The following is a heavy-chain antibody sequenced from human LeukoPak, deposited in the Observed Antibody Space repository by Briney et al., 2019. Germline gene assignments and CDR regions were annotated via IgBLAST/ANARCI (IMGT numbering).Heavy chain of an antibody. CDR1: EFSVGSNY. CDR3: AKDGSLPYDSSGYPFDY. D-gene: IGHD3-22*01. V-gene: IGHV3-66*01. Sequence: PGGSLRLSCAASEFSVGSNYMTWVRQAPGKGLEWVSLIYSGGSTYYADSVKGRFTISRDNSKNTLYLQMNSLRAEDTAVYYCAKDGSLPYDSSGYPFDYWGQGTLVTVSS. CDR2: IYSGGST. J-gene: IGHJ4*02.